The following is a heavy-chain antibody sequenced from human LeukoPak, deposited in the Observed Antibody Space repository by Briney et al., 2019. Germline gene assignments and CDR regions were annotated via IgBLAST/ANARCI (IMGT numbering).Heavy chain of an antibody. Sequence: PGGSLRLSCAASVFTFDDYGMSWVRQASGKGLESVSVISNDGVTYYADSVKGRFTISRDNAKNSLYLQMNSLRAEDTALYYCARREVAGTDYWGQGTLVTVSS. CDR1: VFTFDDYG. CDR3: ARREVAGTDY. V-gene: IGHV3-20*04. CDR2: ISNDGVT. D-gene: IGHD6-19*01. J-gene: IGHJ4*02.